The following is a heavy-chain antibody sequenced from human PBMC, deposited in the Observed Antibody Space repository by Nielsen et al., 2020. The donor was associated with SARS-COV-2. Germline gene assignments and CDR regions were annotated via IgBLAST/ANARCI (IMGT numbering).Heavy chain of an antibody. Sequence: WIRQPPGKGLEWIGEVSHSGSTNYNPSLKSRVTISVDTSKNQFSLKLSSVTAADTAVYYCARGRYSGYDPTIYYYYGMDVWGQGTTVTVSS. J-gene: IGHJ6*02. V-gene: IGHV4-34*01. D-gene: IGHD5-12*01. CDR2: VSHSGST. CDR3: ARGRYSGYDPTIYYYYGMDV.